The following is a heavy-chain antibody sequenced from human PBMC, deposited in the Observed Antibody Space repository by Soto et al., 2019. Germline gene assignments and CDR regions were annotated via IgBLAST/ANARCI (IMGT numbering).Heavy chain of an antibody. CDR3: AREISGSLRFYH. CDR2: MNPNSGNT. D-gene: IGHD1-26*01. J-gene: IGHJ4*02. V-gene: IGHV1-8*01. Sequence: QVQLVQSGAEVKKPGASVKVSCKASGYTFTSYDINWVRQATGQGLEWMGWMNPNSGNTGYAQKFQGRVTMTRNTSISTAYMELSSLGSEGTAVYFLAREISGSLRFYHRGQGTLGHRLL. CDR1: GYTFTSYD.